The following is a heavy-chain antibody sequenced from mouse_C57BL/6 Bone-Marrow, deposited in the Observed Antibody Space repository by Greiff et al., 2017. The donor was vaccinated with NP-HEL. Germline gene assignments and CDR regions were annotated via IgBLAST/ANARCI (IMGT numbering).Heavy chain of an antibody. CDR3: ARCGYYDAMDY. J-gene: IGHJ4*01. CDR2: INPSTGGT. V-gene: IGHV1-42*01. Sequence: VQLQQSGPELVKPGASVKISCKASGHSFTGYYMNWVKQSPEKSLEWIGEINPSTGGTTYNQKFTAKATLTVDKSSSTAYMQLKSLTSEDSAVYYCARCGYYDAMDYWGQGTSVTVSS. D-gene: IGHD2-2*01. CDR1: GHSFTGYY.